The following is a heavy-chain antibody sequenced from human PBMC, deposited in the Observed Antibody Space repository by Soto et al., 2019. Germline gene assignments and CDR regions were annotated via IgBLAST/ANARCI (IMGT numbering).Heavy chain of an antibody. CDR1: GFTFSSYG. J-gene: IGHJ4*02. Sequence: PGGSLRLSCAASGFTFSSYGMHWVRQAPGKGLEWVAVISYDGSNKYYADSVKGRFTISRDNSKNTLYLQMNSLIAEDTAVYYCEKDGGRYFDWFQYYFDYWGQVTLVTVSS. CDR3: EKDGGRYFDWFQYYFDY. D-gene: IGHD3-9*01. V-gene: IGHV3-30*18. CDR2: ISYDGSNK.